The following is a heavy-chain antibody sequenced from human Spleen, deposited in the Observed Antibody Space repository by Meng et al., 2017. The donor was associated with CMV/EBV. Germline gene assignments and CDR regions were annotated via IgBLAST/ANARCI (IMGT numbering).Heavy chain of an antibody. CDR2: IHYTGST. Sequence: SLTCTVSGGSVSSGSYYWSWIRQPPGKGLEWIGYIHYTGSTNYNTSLKSRVTISADTSKNQFSLKLSSVTTADTALYYCAREQGDFHYWGQGTLVTVSS. V-gene: IGHV4-61*01. D-gene: IGHD3-16*01. J-gene: IGHJ1*01. CDR3: AREQGDFHY. CDR1: GGSVSSGSYY.